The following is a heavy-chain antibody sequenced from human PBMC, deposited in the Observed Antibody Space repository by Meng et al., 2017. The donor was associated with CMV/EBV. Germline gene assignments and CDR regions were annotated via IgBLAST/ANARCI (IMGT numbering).Heavy chain of an antibody. CDR3: AGGEVLGLIFDY. J-gene: IGHJ4*02. D-gene: IGHD1-26*01. Sequence: GSLRLSCTVSGGSISSSSYYWGWIRQPPGKGLEWIGSIYYSGSTYYNPSLKSRVTISVATSKNQFSLKLSSVTAADTAVYYCAGGEVLGLIFDYWGQGTLVTVSS. V-gene: IGHV4-39*07. CDR1: GGSISSSSYY. CDR2: IYYSGST.